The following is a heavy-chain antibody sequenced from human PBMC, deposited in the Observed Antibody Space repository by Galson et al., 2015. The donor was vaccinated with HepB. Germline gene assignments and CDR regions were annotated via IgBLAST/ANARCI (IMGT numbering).Heavy chain of an antibody. D-gene: IGHD2-2*01. J-gene: IGHJ4*02. CDR2: ISGGGTT. Sequence: SLRLSCAASGFTFSSYAMSWVRQAPGKGLEWVSVISGGGTTYHADSVKGRLTISRDNSKNTLYLQMNSLRAEDTAVYYCARRYCSSTSCPVDYWGQGTLVTVSS. V-gene: IGHV3-23*01. CDR1: GFTFSSYA. CDR3: ARRYCSSTSCPVDY.